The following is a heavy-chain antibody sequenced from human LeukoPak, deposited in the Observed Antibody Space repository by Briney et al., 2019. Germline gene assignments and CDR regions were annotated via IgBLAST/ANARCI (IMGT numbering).Heavy chain of an antibody. CDR3: AKKTSSSSGWYFDL. CDR2: ISGSSGGT. Sequence: PGRSLRLSCAASGFTFSIYAMSWVRQAPGKGLEWVSGISGSSGGTYYADSVKGRFTISRDNSKNTLYLQMNSLRAEDTAVYYCAKKTSSSSGWYFDLWGRGTLVTVSS. V-gene: IGHV3-23*01. CDR1: GFTFSIYA. D-gene: IGHD6-6*01. J-gene: IGHJ2*01.